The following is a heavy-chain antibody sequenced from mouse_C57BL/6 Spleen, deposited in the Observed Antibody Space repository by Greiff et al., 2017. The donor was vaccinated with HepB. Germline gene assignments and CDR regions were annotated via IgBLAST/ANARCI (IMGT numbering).Heavy chain of an antibody. D-gene: IGHD2-1*01. Sequence: QVQLQQPGAELVMPGASVKLSCKASGYTFTSYWMHWVKQRPGQGLEWIGEIDPSDSYTNYNQKLKGKSTLTVDKSSSTAYMQRSSLTSEDSAVYYCARRRDGYGNYFGYYFDYWGQGTTLTVSS. J-gene: IGHJ2*01. CDR3: ARRRDGYGNYFGYYFDY. V-gene: IGHV1-69*01. CDR2: IDPSDSYT. CDR1: GYTFTSYW.